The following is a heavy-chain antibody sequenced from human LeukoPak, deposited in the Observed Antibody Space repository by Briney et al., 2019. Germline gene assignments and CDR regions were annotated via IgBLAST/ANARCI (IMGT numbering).Heavy chain of an antibody. V-gene: IGHV4-39*01. CDR1: GGSISSSSYY. Sequence: PSEILSLTCTVSGGSISSSSYYWGWIRQPPGKGLEWIGSIYYSGSTYYNPSLKSRVTISVDTSKNQFSLKLSSVTAADTAVYYCARHCSSTSCYQYYYYYMDVWGKGTTVTVSS. CDR3: ARHCSSTSCYQYYYYYMDV. CDR2: IYYSGST. J-gene: IGHJ6*03. D-gene: IGHD2-2*01.